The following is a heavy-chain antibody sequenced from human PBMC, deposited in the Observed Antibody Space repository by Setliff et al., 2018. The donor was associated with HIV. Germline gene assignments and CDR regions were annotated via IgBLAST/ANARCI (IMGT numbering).Heavy chain of an antibody. CDR2: IVDSGAT. D-gene: IGHD3-16*01. Sequence: PSETLSLTCDVYGGSLDNYYWTWMRQAPGKGLEWIGEIVDSGATFYNSSLQSRVTISLDTPRKRFSLKLRSVTAADTAVYYCARARSCSGGTCLIYYYYYYGMDGWGQGTMVTVSS. V-gene: IGHV4-34*12. J-gene: IGHJ6*02. CDR3: ARARSCSGGTCLIYYYYYYGMDG. CDR1: GGSLDNYY.